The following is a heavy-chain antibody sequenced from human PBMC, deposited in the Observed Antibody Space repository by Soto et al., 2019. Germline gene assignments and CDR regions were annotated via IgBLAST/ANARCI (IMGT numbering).Heavy chain of an antibody. D-gene: IGHD3-22*01. J-gene: IGHJ4*02. Sequence: PGGSLRLSCAASGFTFSYYWMHWVRQAPGKGLVWVSRIHSDGSSTTYADSVKGRFTISRDNSKNTLYLQMNSLRAEDTAVYYCAKNPGYYYDSTGYHFDYWGQGTLVTVSS. CDR3: AKNPGYYYDSTGYHFDY. CDR2: IHSDGSST. V-gene: IGHV3-74*01. CDR1: GFTFSYYW.